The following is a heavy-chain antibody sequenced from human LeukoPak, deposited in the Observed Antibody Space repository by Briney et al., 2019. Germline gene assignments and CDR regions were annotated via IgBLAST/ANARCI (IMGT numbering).Heavy chain of an antibody. CDR2: IYYSGNT. J-gene: IGHJ2*01. Sequence: PSETLSLTCTVSGGSISSYYWNWIRQPPGKGLEWIGYIYYSGNTNYNPSLNSRVTISVDTSKNQFSLNLTSVTAADTAVYYCARQSYSSPSRGWYFDLWGPGTLVTVSS. V-gene: IGHV4-59*08. CDR3: ARQSYSSPSRGWYFDL. D-gene: IGHD6-13*01. CDR1: GGSISSYY.